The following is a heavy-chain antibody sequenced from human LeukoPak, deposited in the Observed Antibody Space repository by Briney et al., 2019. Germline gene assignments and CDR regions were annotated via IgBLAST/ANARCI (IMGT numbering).Heavy chain of an antibody. Sequence: SVKVSCKASGFTLTSSAMQWVRQARGQRLEWIGWIVVGSGNTNYAQKLQGRVTMTTDTSTSTAYMELRGLRSDDTAVYYCARLQSYYYYYYMDVWGKGTTVTVSS. D-gene: IGHD4-11*01. CDR2: IVVGSGNT. CDR3: ARLQSYYYYYYMDV. J-gene: IGHJ6*03. V-gene: IGHV1-58*02. CDR1: GFTLTSSA.